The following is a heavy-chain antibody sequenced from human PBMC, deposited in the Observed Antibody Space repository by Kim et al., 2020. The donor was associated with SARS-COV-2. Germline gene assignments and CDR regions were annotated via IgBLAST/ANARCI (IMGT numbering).Heavy chain of an antibody. V-gene: IGHV3-21*01. CDR3: ARVLGGYYFDY. CDR1: GFIFSSYS. J-gene: IGHJ4*02. CDR2: ISSSSSYI. D-gene: IGHD3-16*01. Sequence: VSLRLSCAASGFIFSSYSMNWVRQAPGKGLEWVSSISSSSSYIFYADSVKGRFTISRDNVKNSLYLQMNSLRAEDTAVYYCARVLGGYYFDYWGQGTLV.